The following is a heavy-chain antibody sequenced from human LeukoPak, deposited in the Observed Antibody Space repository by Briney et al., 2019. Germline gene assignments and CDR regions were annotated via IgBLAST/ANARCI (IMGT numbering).Heavy chain of an antibody. CDR1: GFSFSDHN. CDR3: ARDWSYGMDV. J-gene: IGHJ6*02. Sequence: GGSLRLSCAVSGFSFSDHNMNWVRQAPGKGLEWVASISSRSNYIYYADSLKGRVTVSRDNARNSLFLQMTSLRAEDMAVYYCARDWSYGMDVWGQGTTVTVSS. V-gene: IGHV3-21*01. CDR2: ISSRSNYI. D-gene: IGHD3-3*01.